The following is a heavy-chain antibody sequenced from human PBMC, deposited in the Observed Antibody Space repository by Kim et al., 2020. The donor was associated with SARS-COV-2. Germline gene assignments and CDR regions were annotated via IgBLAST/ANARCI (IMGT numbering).Heavy chain of an antibody. Sequence: PSFQGQVTISADKSISTAYLQWSSLKASDTAMYYCARHAGSSGPLGGMDVWGQGTTVTVSS. CDR3: ARHAGSSGPLGGMDV. D-gene: IGHD6-19*01. V-gene: IGHV5-51*01. J-gene: IGHJ6*02.